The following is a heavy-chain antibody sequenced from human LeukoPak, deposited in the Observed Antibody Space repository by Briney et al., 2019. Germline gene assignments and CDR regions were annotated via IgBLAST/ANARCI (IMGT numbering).Heavy chain of an antibody. CDR3: ARGTWIQRRRAHFDI. D-gene: IGHD5-18*01. CDR2: IYHSGST. J-gene: IGHJ3*02. CDR1: GGSISSYY. Sequence: SETLSLTCTVSGGSISSYYWSWIRQPPGKGLEWIGEIYHSGSTNYNPSLKSRVTISVDKSKNQFSLKLSSVTAADTAVYYCARGTWIQRRRAHFDIWGQGTMVTVSS. V-gene: IGHV4-59*12.